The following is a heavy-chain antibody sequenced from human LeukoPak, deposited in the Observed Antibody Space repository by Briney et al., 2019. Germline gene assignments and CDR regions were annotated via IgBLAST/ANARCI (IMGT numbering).Heavy chain of an antibody. J-gene: IGHJ6*03. D-gene: IGHD6-13*01. V-gene: IGHV4-38-2*01. CDR1: GYSISSGYY. CDR2: LYHSDSI. Sequence: SETLSLTCAVSGYSISSGYYWIWIRQPPGKGLEWIGSLYHSDSIYYNPSLKSRVTMSVDTSKNQFSLKLSFVTAADTAVYYCARQHDSYHYYYVDVWGTGTTVTVSS. CDR3: ARQHDSYHYYYVDV.